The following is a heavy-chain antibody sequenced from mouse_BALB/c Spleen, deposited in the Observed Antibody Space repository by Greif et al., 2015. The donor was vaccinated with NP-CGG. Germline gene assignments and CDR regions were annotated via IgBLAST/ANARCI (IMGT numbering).Heavy chain of an antibody. V-gene: IGHV5-9-4*01. CDR1: GFTFSSYA. Sequence: EVKLVESGGGLVKPGGSLKLSCAASGFTFSSYAMSWVRQSPEKRLEWVAEISSGGSYTYYPDTVTGRFTISRDNAKNTLYLEMSSLRSEDTAMYYCARVPYDYDEYFDYWGQGTTLTVSS. CDR2: ISSGGSYT. D-gene: IGHD2-4*01. J-gene: IGHJ2*01. CDR3: ARVPYDYDEYFDY.